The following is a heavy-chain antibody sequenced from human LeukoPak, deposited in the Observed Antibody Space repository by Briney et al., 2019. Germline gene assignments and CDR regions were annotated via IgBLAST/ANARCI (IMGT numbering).Heavy chain of an antibody. CDR2: IDTRGDNM. V-gene: IGHV3-48*03. J-gene: IGHJ4*02. Sequence: PGGSLRLSCAASGFSFSNREMNWVRQSPGKGLEWLSYIDTRGDNMFYADSVRGRFTISRDNAKNSLYLQMNSLRAEDTAVYYCARPDTAMVRGYYFDYWGQGTLVTVSS. CDR1: GFSFSNRE. CDR3: ARPDTAMVRGYYFDY. D-gene: IGHD5-18*01.